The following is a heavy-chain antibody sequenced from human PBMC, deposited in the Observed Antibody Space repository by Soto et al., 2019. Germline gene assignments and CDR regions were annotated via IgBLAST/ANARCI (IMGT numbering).Heavy chain of an antibody. CDR1: GFTFSSYS. CDR2: ISISSSYI. J-gene: IGHJ6*02. CDR3: ASAIVTTRYYYHYYGTDG. V-gene: IGHV3-21*01. Sequence: WGSLRLSCAASGFTFSSYSMNWVRQAPGKGLEWVSSISISSSYIYYADSVKGRFTISRDNAKNSLYLQMNSLRAEDTAVYYCASAIVTTRYYYHYYGTDGWGQGNTVSVS. D-gene: IGHD4-4*01.